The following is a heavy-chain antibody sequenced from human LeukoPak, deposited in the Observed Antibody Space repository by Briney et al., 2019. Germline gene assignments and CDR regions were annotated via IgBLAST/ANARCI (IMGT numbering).Heavy chain of an antibody. D-gene: IGHD2-2*01. V-gene: IGHV1-2*02. Sequence: VSVKVSCKASGYTFTGYYMHWVRQAPGQGLEWMGWINPNSGGTNYAQKFQGRVTMTRDTSISTAYMELSRLRSDDTAVYYCARLYCSSTSCYFVGPKHFDYWGQGTLVTVSS. CDR2: INPNSGGT. J-gene: IGHJ4*02. CDR3: ARLYCSSTSCYFVGPKHFDY. CDR1: GYTFTGYY.